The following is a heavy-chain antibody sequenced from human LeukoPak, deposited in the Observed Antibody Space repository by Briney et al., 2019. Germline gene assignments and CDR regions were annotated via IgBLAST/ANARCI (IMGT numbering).Heavy chain of an antibody. CDR3: ARDFVGAFDY. Sequence: GGCLRLSCAASGFTFSSYAMSWVRQAPGKGLEWVSSISSSSSYIYYADSVKGRFTISRDNAKNSLYLQMNSLRAEDTAVYYCARDFVGAFDYWGQGTLVTVSS. V-gene: IGHV3-21*01. J-gene: IGHJ4*02. CDR1: GFTFSSYA. CDR2: ISSSSSYI. D-gene: IGHD1-26*01.